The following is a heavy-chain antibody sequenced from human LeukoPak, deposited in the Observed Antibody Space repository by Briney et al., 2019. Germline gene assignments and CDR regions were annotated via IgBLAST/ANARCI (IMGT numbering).Heavy chain of an antibody. CDR3: TKVAASSGWYYFDY. V-gene: IGHV3-49*04. D-gene: IGHD6-19*01. CDR2: IRSKAYGGTT. CDR1: GFTFGDYA. J-gene: IGHJ4*02. Sequence: PGGSLRLSCTASGFTFGDYAMSWVRQAPGKGLEWVGFIRSKAYGGTTEYAASVKGRFTISRDDSKSIAYLQMNSLKTEDTAVYNCTKVAASSGWYYFDYWGQGTLVTVSS.